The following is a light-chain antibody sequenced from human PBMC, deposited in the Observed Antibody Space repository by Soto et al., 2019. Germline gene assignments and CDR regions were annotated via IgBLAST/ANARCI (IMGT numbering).Light chain of an antibody. J-gene: IGKJ4*01. CDR1: QAISSW. Sequence: DIQMTQSPSFVSASVGDRVTITCRASQAISSWLAWYQHKPGRAPKLLIHAASSLESGVPSRFSGSGSGTEFTLTISSLQPEDCATYYCQQTTSFPLTFGGGTKVEIK. CDR3: QQTTSFPLT. V-gene: IGKV1-12*01. CDR2: AAS.